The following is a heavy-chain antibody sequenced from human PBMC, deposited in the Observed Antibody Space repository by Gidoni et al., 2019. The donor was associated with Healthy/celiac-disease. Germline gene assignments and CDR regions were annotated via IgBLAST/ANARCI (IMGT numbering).Heavy chain of an antibody. CDR1: GYTFTSSD. J-gene: IGHJ5*02. Sequence: QVQLVKSGAAVKKPVASVKVSCKASGYTFTSSDINCVRQATGQGLEWMGWMNPNSGNTGYAQKFQGRVTMTRNTSISTAYMELSSLRSEDTAVYYCARRIVVVPAAIRGFDPWGQGTLVTVSS. V-gene: IGHV1-8*01. D-gene: IGHD2-2*01. CDR2: MNPNSGNT. CDR3: ARRIVVVPAAIRGFDP.